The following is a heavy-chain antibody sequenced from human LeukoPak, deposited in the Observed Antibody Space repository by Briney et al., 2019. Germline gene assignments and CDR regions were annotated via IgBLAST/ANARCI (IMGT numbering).Heavy chain of an antibody. V-gene: IGHV3-7*01. D-gene: IGHD6-13*01. CDR1: GFTFSTYW. CDR2: IKQDGSEK. J-gene: IGHJ4*02. CDR3: TREAAAGIDY. Sequence: AGGSLRLSCAASGFTFSTYWMSWVRQAPGKGLEWVANIKQDGSEKYYLDSVKVRFTICRDNAKNSLYLQMNRLRAMDRAVYFCTREAAAGIDYWGQGALGTVSS.